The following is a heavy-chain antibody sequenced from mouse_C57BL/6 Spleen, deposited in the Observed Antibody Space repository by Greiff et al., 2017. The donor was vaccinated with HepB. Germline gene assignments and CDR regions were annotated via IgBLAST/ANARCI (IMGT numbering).Heavy chain of an antibody. CDR1: GYTFTSYW. CDR2: INPSNGGT. CDR3: ATHWDLYWYFDV. Sequence: VQLQQSGTELVKPGASVKLSCKASGYTFTSYWMHWVKQRPGQGLEWIGNINPSNGGTNYNEKFKSKATLTVDKSSSTAYMQRSSLTSEDSAVYYCATHWDLYWYFDVWGTGTTLTVSS. D-gene: IGHD4-1*01. J-gene: IGHJ1*03. V-gene: IGHV1-53*01.